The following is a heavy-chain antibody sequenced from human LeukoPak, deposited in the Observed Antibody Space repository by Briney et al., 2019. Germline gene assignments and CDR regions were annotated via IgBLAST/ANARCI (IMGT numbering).Heavy chain of an antibody. J-gene: IGHJ6*02. Sequence: ASETLSLTCTVSGGSISSYYWSWIRQPAGKGLEWIGRIYTSGSTNYNPSLKSRVTMSVDTSKNQFSLKLSSVTAADTAVYYCARDPVAGRYYYYGMDVWGQGTTVTVSS. V-gene: IGHV4-4*07. CDR2: IYTSGST. CDR1: GGSISSYY. CDR3: ARDPVAGRYYYYGMDV. D-gene: IGHD6-19*01.